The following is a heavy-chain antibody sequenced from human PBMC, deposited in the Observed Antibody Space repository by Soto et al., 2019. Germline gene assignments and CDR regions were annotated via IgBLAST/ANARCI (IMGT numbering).Heavy chain of an antibody. J-gene: IGHJ4*02. CDR2: ISPMFGAA. CDR3: AREVQVHTPAFVY. CDR1: GGTFNTYA. D-gene: IGHD3-10*01. V-gene: IGHV1-69*19. Sequence: QLQLLQSGAEIKKPGWSVKFSCQSSGGTFNTYAMNWVRQAPGQGPEWMGDISPMFGAANYAPKFQGRVTITADESTGTSYMQLSSLTSEDTALYFCAREVQVHTPAFVYWGQGTLVTVSS.